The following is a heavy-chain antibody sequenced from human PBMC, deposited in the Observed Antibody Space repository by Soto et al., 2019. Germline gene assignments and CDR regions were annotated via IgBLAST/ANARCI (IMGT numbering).Heavy chain of an antibody. CDR3: ARDLGYSGYEYAAFDI. J-gene: IGHJ3*02. CDR1: GYTFTSYY. D-gene: IGHD5-12*01. Sequence: QVQLVQSGAEVKKPGASVKVSCKASGYTFTSYYMHWVRQAPGQGLEWMGIINPSCGSTRYAQKFQGRVTMIRDTYTSTVYMELSRLRSEETAVYYCARDLGYSGYEYAAFDIWGQGTMVTVSS. CDR2: INPSCGST. V-gene: IGHV1-46*01.